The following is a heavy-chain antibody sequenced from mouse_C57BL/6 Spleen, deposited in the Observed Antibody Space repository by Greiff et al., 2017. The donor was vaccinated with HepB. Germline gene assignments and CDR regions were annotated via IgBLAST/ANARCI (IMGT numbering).Heavy chain of an antibody. J-gene: IGHJ2*01. V-gene: IGHV14-4*01. D-gene: IGHD4-1*01. CDR1: GFNIKDDY. CDR2: IDPENGDT. Sequence: LVESGAELVRPGASVKLSCTASGFNIKDDYMHWVKQRPEQGLEWIGWIDPENGDTEYASKFQGKATITADTSSNTAYLQLSSLTSEDTAVYYCPLGRLGYFDYWGQGTTLTVSS. CDR3: PLGRLGYFDY.